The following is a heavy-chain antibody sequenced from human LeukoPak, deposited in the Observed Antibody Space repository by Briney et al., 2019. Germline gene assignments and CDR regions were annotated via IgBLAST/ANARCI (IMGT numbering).Heavy chain of an antibody. CDR3: ASYGLDFDFALDY. CDR2: ISGSGGST. Sequence: PGGSLRLSCAASGFTFSSYSMSWVRQAPGKGLEWVSGISGSGGSTDYADSVKGRFTISRDNAKNTLYLQMNSLRAEDTAVYYCASYGLDFDFALDYWGQGALVTVSS. D-gene: IGHD3-3*01. J-gene: IGHJ4*02. CDR1: GFTFSSYS. V-gene: IGHV3-23*01.